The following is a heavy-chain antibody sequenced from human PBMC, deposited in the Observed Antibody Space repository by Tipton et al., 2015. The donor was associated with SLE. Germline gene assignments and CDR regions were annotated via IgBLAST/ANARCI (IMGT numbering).Heavy chain of an antibody. D-gene: IGHD3-22*01. CDR2: IHYTVST. J-gene: IGHJ4*02. CDR1: GGSVSSNPHY. CDR3: ARAPRRYDSSGYYFLLGPPPDYFDY. V-gene: IGHV4-61*01. Sequence: LRLSCTVSGGSVSSNPHYWSWIRQPPGKGLEWIGDIHYTVSTNYNPSLNSRVTISVDTSKHQVSLKLSSVTAADTAVYFCARAPRRYDSSGYYFLLGPPPDYFDYWGQGTLVTVSS.